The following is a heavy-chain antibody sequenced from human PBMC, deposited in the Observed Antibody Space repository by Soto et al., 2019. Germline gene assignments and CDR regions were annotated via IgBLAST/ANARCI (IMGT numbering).Heavy chain of an antibody. V-gene: IGHV5-51*01. D-gene: IGHD6-13*01. J-gene: IGHJ6*02. CDR1: GYSFTSYW. CDR2: IYPGDSDT. Sequence: GESLKISCKGSGYSFTSYWIGWVRQMPWKGLEWMGIIYPGDSDTRYSPSFQGQVTISADKSISTAYLQRSSLKASDTAMYYCARTSAAGKYYYGMDVWGQGTTVTVSS. CDR3: ARTSAAGKYYYGMDV.